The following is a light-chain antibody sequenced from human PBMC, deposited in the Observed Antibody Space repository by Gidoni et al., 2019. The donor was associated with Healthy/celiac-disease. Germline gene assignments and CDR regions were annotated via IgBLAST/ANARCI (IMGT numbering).Light chain of an antibody. CDR2: AAS. Sequence: EIVLTQSPATLSLSPGERATLSCRASQSVSSYLAWYQQKPGQAPRLLIYAASNRATGIPAWFIGSGSGTYFTFTISSLAPEYFAVYYCQHRSNWQFTFGPETKVGIK. CDR1: QSVSSY. CDR3: QHRSNWQFT. J-gene: IGKJ3*01. V-gene: IGKV3-11*01.